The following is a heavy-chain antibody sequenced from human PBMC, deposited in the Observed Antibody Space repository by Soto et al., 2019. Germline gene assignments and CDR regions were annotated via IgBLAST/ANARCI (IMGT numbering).Heavy chain of an antibody. V-gene: IGHV4-39*01. CDR3: ARQEYSSSSYFRD. Sequence: QLQLQESGPGLVKPSETLSLTCTVSGGSISSSSYYWGWIRQPPGKGLEWIGSIYYSGSTYYNPSLKSRVTISVDTSKNQFSLKLSSVTAADTAVYYCARQEYSSSSYFRDWGQGTLVTVSS. D-gene: IGHD6-6*01. CDR1: GGSISSSSYY. J-gene: IGHJ4*02. CDR2: IYYSGST.